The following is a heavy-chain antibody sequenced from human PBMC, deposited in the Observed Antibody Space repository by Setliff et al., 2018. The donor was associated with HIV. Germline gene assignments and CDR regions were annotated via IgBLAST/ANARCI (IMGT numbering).Heavy chain of an antibody. Sequence: ASVKVSCKTFGYRFTDFYVNWVRQAPGQGLEWMGWINPKSGATKNAQKFQGRVTMTRDTSISTVYRELSSLRSDDTALYFCARRAEDLAINPPSFDYYFDYWGQGTXXTVSS. J-gene: IGHJ4*02. D-gene: IGHD3-9*01. V-gene: IGHV1-2*02. CDR1: GYRFTDFY. CDR3: ARRAEDLAINPPSFDYYFDY. CDR2: INPKSGAT.